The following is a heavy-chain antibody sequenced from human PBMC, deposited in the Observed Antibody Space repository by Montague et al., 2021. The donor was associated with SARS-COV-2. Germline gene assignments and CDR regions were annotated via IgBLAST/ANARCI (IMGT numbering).Heavy chain of an antibody. J-gene: IGHJ6*02. D-gene: IGHD6-13*01. CDR1: GGSISSSSYY. V-gene: IGHV4-39*07. Sequence: SETLSLTCTVSGGSISSSSYYWGWIRQPPGKGLEWIGSIYYSGSTYYNPSLKSRVTMSVDTSKNQFSLKLSSVTAADTAVYYCARVGRQQLVRLSGMDVWGQGTAGTVSS. CDR2: IYYSGST. CDR3: ARVGRQQLVRLSGMDV.